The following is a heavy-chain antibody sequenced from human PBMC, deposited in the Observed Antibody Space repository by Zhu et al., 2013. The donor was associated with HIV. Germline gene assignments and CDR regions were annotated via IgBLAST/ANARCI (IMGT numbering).Heavy chain of an antibody. Sequence: QVQLVQSGAEVKRPGASVKVSCKASGYTFPDFFIHWVRQAPGQGLEWMGWINPSNGATNPSQRFQGRVTMTRDTSISTVYMEVTRLTSDDTAVYYCASGHSAYGTNWGQGTLVTVSS. CDR2: INPSNGAT. CDR3: ASGHSAYGTN. D-gene: IGHD3-10*01. CDR1: GYTFPDFF. V-gene: IGHV1-2*02. J-gene: IGHJ4*02.